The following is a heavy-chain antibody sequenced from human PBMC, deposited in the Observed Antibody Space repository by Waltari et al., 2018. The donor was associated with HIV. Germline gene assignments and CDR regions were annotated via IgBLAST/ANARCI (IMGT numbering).Heavy chain of an antibody. CDR2: IYTSGIT. CDR3: ARERNYDFWSAWAFDI. J-gene: IGHJ3*02. D-gene: IGHD3-3*01. CDR1: GGSISSGSYY. V-gene: IGHV4-61*02. Sequence: QVQLQESGPGLVKPSQTLSLTCTVSGGSISSGSYYWSWIRQPAGKGLEWIGRIYTSGITNYNPPLKGRVTISVDTSKNQFSLKLSSVTAADTAVYYCARERNYDFWSAWAFDIWGQGTMVTVSS.